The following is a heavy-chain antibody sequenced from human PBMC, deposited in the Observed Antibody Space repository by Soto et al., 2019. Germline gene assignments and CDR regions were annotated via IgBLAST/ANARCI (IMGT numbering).Heavy chain of an antibody. CDR1: GFTFSSYA. CDR3: ARAPGGTHSYYYGMDV. CDR2: ISYDGSNK. Sequence: QVQLVESGGGVVQPGRSLRLSCAASGFTFSSYAMHWVRQAPGKGREWVAVISYDGSNKYYADSVKGRFTISRDNSKNTLYLQMNSLRAEDTAVYYCARAPGGTHSYYYGMDVWGQGTTVTVSS. V-gene: IGHV3-30-3*01. J-gene: IGHJ6*02. D-gene: IGHD1-1*01.